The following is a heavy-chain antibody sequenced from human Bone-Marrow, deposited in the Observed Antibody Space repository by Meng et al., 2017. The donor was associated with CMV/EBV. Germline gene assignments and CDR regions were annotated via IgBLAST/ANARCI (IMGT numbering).Heavy chain of an antibody. Sequence: SLKVSCKVSGGTFSSYAISWVRQAPGQGLEWMGGIIPILGIANYAQKFQGRVTITADKSTSTAYMELSSLRSEDTAVYYCARDYGYSGDYYGMDVWGQGTTVTVSS. CDR3: ARDYGYSGDYYGMDV. CDR2: IIPILGIA. J-gene: IGHJ6*02. D-gene: IGHD3-10*01. CDR1: GGTFSSYA. V-gene: IGHV1-69*10.